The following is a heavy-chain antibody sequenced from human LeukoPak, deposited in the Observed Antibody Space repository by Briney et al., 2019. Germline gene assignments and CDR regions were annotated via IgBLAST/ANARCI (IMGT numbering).Heavy chain of an antibody. CDR2: IYSGGST. CDR3: ARDGRYYDFWSGYQPFDY. Sequence: SCKASGGTFSSYTISWVRQAPGKGLEWVSVIYSGGSTYYADSVKGRFTISRDNSKNTLYLQMNSLRAEDTAVYYCARDGRYYDFWSGYQPFDYWGQGTLVTVSS. V-gene: IGHV3-66*02. D-gene: IGHD3-3*01. J-gene: IGHJ4*02. CDR1: GGTFSSYT.